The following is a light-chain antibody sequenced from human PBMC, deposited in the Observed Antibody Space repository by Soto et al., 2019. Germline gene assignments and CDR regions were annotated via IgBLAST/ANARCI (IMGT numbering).Light chain of an antibody. Sequence: EAVLTQSPATLSVSPGERVTLSCMASQSVATNLAWYQQRPGQAPRLLIYGASKRAIGLPTRFSGSGSGTEFTLTITSLQYEDFAVYYCQQYNNWPQTFGHGTKVDIK. V-gene: IGKV3-15*01. CDR1: QSVATN. J-gene: IGKJ1*01. CDR3: QQYNNWPQT. CDR2: GAS.